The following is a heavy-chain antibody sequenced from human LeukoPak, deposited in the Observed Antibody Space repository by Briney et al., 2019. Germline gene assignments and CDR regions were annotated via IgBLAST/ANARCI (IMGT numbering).Heavy chain of an antibody. CDR1: GSTFTGYY. CDR2: INPNSGGT. CDR3: ARVTHLVGATSLSDSYYFDY. Sequence: GASVKVSCNSSGSTFTGYYMHWVRQAPGPGLEWMGRINPNSGGTNYAHKFQGRVTMTRDTSISTTYMELSRLRSNDTAVYYCARVTHLVGATSLSDSYYFDYWGQGTLVTVSS. V-gene: IGHV1-2*06. D-gene: IGHD1-26*01. J-gene: IGHJ4*02.